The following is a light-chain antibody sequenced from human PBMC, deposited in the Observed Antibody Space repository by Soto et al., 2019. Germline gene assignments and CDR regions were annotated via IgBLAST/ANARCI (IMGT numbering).Light chain of an antibody. CDR3: QQFGSSPLT. Sequence: EIVLTQSPGTLSLSPGERATLSCRASQSISVSYLAWFQQKPGQAPRLVVYGASSRAIGIPDRFRGCGSGTDFSLTISRLEPEDFAVYYCQQFGSSPLTFGGGTKVEIK. V-gene: IGKV3-20*01. CDR2: GAS. CDR1: QSISVSY. J-gene: IGKJ4*01.